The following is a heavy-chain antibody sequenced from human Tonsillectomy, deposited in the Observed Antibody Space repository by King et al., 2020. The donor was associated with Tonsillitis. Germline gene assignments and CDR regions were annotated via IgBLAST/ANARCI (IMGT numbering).Heavy chain of an antibody. Sequence: QLVQSGGGVVQPGRSLRLSCAASGFTFSSYGMHWVRQAPGKGLEWVAGISYDGSIKYYADSVKGRFTISRDNSNNTLYLQMNSLRAEDTAVYYCAKVLPSWSFYYTPDYWGQGSLVTVSS. J-gene: IGHJ4*02. CDR1: GFTFSSYG. V-gene: IGHV3-30*18. CDR3: AKVLPSWSFYYTPDY. CDR2: ISYDGSIK. D-gene: IGHD3-3*01.